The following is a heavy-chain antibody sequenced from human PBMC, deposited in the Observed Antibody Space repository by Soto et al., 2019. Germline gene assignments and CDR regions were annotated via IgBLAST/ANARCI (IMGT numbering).Heavy chain of an antibody. V-gene: IGHV4-34*01. CDR1: GGSFRGYY. Sequence: PAETLDSRCAVYGGSFRGYYWRWIRQPPGKVLDLIVESNHSGMTNYNPSLKSRVTISVDTSKNHFSLKLSSVTAADTAVYYCAVVAYDYVWGGYRSSNYYYDGMDVWGQGTTVTVS. CDR3: AVVAYDYVWGGYRSSNYYYDGMDV. D-gene: IGHD3-16*02. CDR2: SNHSGMT. J-gene: IGHJ6*02.